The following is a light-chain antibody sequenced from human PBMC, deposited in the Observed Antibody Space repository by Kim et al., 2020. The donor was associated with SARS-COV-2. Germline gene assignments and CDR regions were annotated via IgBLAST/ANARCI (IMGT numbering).Light chain of an antibody. CDR1: HSVGTN. Sequence: VMTQSPAPLSVSPGGRATLSCRASHSVGTNLAWYQQKRGQAPRLIISGASTRATGIPARFTGSGSGIDFTLTISSLQPEDVADYYCQQYSDWPQYTFGRGTKLEI. CDR2: GAS. J-gene: IGKJ2*01. CDR3: QQYSDWPQYT. V-gene: IGKV3-15*01.